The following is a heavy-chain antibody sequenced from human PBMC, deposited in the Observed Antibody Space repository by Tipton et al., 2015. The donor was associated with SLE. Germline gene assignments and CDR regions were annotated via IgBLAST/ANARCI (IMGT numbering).Heavy chain of an antibody. V-gene: IGHV3-30*04. D-gene: IGHD3-9*01. CDR1: GFTLSRDA. CDR3: WLDGNSSYMDV. Sequence: RSLRLSCGASGFTLSRDAMHWVRQAPGKGLEWVAVISYDERHKSYSDSVKGRFTISRDNSKNTLYLQMKSLRPDDTAVYYYWLDGNSSYMDVWGKGTTFTFSS. J-gene: IGHJ6*03. CDR2: ISYDERHK.